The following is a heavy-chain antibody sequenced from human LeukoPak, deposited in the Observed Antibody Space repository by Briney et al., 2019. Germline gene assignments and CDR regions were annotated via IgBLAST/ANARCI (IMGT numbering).Heavy chain of an antibody. Sequence: ISYSGSTRYSPSLSSRVSISVDTSKNQFSLRLTSVTAADTALYYCARLKVAMVRGVPYFDYWGQGALVTVSS. J-gene: IGHJ4*02. CDR2: ISYSGST. CDR3: ARLKVAMVRGVPYFDY. V-gene: IGHV4-39*01. D-gene: IGHD3-10*01.